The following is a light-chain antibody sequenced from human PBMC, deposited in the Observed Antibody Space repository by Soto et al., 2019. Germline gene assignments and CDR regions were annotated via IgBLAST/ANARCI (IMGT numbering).Light chain of an antibody. Sequence: DLQMTQSPSFVAASVGDRVAITCRASQDIRSLLAWYQKKPGKAPKLLIYAASTLQNGVPSRFRGSGYGTDLTLTISSLKPEDFATYQCQHFRSFTITFGHGTRLEIK. CDR1: QDIRSL. J-gene: IGKJ5*01. CDR2: AAS. V-gene: IGKV1-9*01. CDR3: QHFRSFTIT.